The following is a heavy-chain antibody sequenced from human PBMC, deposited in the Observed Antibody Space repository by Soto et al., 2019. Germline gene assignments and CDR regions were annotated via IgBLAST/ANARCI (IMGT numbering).Heavy chain of an antibody. CDR2: ISGSGGST. D-gene: IGHD1-26*01. CDR3: AKDSSLLIVGATPWIDYFDY. Sequence: GGSLRLSCAASGFTFSSYAMSWVRQAPGKGLEWVSAISGSGGSTYYADSVKGRFTISRDNSKNTLYLQMNSLRAEDTAVYYCAKDSSLLIVGATPWIDYFDYWGQGTLVTVSS. J-gene: IGHJ4*02. CDR1: GFTFSSYA. V-gene: IGHV3-23*01.